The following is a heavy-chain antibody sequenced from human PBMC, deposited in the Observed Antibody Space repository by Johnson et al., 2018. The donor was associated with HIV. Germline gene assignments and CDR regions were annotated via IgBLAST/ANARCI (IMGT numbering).Heavy chain of an antibody. Sequence: VQLVESGGGLIQPGGSLRLSCAASGFTFSSHYMSWVRQAPGKGLEWVSVIYSGGSTYYADSVKGRFTISRDSSKNTLYLQMNSLRAEDTAVYYCASRPGGDFCSGGSCRPNPYDGFDIWGQGTKVTVSS. CDR1: GFTFSSHY. V-gene: IGHV3-53*01. CDR3: ASRPGGDFCSGGSCRPNPYDGFDI. D-gene: IGHD2-15*01. J-gene: IGHJ3*02. CDR2: IYSGGST.